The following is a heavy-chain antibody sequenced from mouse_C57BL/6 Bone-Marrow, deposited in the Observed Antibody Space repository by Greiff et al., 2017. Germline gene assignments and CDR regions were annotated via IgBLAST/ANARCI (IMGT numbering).Heavy chain of an antibody. CDR2: ISYDGSN. Sequence: ESGPGLVKPSQSLSLTCSVTGYSITSGYYWNWIRQFPGNKLEWMGYISYDGSNNYNPSLKNRISITRDTSKNQFFLKLNSVTTEDTATYYCAREEGGNYVEWYFDVWGTGTTVTVSS. CDR3: AREEGGNYVEWYFDV. CDR1: GYSITSGYY. D-gene: IGHD2-1*01. J-gene: IGHJ1*03. V-gene: IGHV3-6*01.